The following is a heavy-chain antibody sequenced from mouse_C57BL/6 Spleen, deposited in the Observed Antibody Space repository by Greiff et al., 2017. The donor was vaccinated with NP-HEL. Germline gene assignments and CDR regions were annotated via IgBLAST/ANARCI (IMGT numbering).Heavy chain of an antibody. CDR2: INPNYGTT. Sequence: EVKLVESGPELVKPGASVKISCKASGYSFTDYNMNWVKQSHGKSLEWIGVINPNYGTTSYNQKFKGKATLTVDQSSSTAYMQLNSLTSEDSAVYYCARSTGTYWYFDVWGTGTTVTVSS. J-gene: IGHJ1*03. D-gene: IGHD4-1*02. CDR3: ARSTGTYWYFDV. V-gene: IGHV1-39*01. CDR1: GYSFTDYN.